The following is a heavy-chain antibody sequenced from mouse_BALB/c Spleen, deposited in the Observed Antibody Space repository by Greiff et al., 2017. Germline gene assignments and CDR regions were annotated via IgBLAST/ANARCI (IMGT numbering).Heavy chain of an antibody. CDR1: GFTFSSYA. J-gene: IGHJ3*01. CDR2: ISSGGSYT. CDR3: AREEDRYAWFAY. Sequence: EVHLVESGGGLVKPGGSLKLSCAASGFTFSSYAMSWVRQSPEKRLEWVAEISSGGSYTYYPATVTGRITISRDNAKNTLYLEMSSLRSEDTAMYYCAREEDRYAWFAYWGQGTLVTVSA. V-gene: IGHV5-9-4*01. D-gene: IGHD2-14*01.